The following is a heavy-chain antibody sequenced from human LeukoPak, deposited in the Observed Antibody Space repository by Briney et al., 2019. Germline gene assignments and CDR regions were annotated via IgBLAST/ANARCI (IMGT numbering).Heavy chain of an antibody. CDR1: GFTFSSYA. CDR3: AKDALGGYSYGPPGDY. Sequence: PGGSLRLSCAASGFTFSSYAMSWVRQAPGKGLEWVSAISGSGGSTYYADSVKGRFTISRDNSKNTLYLQMNSLRAEDTAVYYCAKDALGGYSYGPPGDYWGQGTLVTVSS. V-gene: IGHV3-23*01. J-gene: IGHJ4*02. D-gene: IGHD5-18*01. CDR2: ISGSGGST.